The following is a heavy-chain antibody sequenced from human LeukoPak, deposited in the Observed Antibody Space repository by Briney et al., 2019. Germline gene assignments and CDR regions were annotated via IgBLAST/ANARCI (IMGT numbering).Heavy chain of an antibody. CDR3: PRHSDTYYYDSSGYYYGLWYFDL. J-gene: IGHJ2*01. Sequence: SETLSLTCAVYGGSFSGYYWSWIRQPPGKGLEWIGEINHSGSTNYNPSLKSRVTISVDTSKNQFSLKLSSVTAADTAVYYCPRHSDTYYYDSSGYYYGLWYFDLWGRGTLVTVSS. V-gene: IGHV4-34*01. D-gene: IGHD3-22*01. CDR2: INHSGST. CDR1: GGSFSGYY.